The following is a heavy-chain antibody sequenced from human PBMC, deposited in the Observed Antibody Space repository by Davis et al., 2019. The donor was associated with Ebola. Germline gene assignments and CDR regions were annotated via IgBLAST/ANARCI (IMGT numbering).Heavy chain of an antibody. CDR2: IKEDGSGR. D-gene: IGHD1-26*01. Sequence: GESLKISCAASGFTFTNNWMTWVRQAPGKGLEWVANIKEDGSGRYYVDSAKGRFTISRDNAKNSVYLQMNSLRVEDTAVYYCARGRATDYWGQGTLVTVSS. V-gene: IGHV3-7*01. CDR1: GFTFTNNW. CDR3: ARGRATDY. J-gene: IGHJ4*02.